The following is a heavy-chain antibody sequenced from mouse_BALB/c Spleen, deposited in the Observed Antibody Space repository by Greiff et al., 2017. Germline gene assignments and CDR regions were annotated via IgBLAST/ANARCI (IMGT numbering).Heavy chain of an antibody. V-gene: IGHV1-69*02. CDR2: IYPSDSYT. J-gene: IGHJ3*01. CDR1: GYTFTSYW. Sequence: VQLQQPGAELVRPGASVKLSCKASGYTFTSYWINWVKQRPGQGLEWIGNIYPSDSYTNYNQKFKDKATLTVDKSSSTAYMQLSSPTSEDSAVYYCTRDYDYGFAYWGQGTLVTVSA. D-gene: IGHD2-4*01. CDR3: TRDYDYGFAY.